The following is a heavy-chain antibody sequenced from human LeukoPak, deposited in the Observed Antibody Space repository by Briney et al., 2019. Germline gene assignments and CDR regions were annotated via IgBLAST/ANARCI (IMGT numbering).Heavy chain of an antibody. CDR1: GFTVSSNY. Sequence: PGGSLRLSCAASGFTVSSNYMSWVRQAPGKGLEWVANIKQDGSEKYYVDSVKGRFTISRDNAKNSLYLQMNSLRAEDTAVYYCARMSGVYYGEYYFDYWGQGTLVTVSS. V-gene: IGHV3-7*01. J-gene: IGHJ4*02. CDR2: IKQDGSEK. D-gene: IGHD3-22*01. CDR3: ARMSGVYYGEYYFDY.